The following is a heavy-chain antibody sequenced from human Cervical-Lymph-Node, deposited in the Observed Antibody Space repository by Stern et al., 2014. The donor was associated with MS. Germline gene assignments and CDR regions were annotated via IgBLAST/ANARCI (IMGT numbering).Heavy chain of an antibody. V-gene: IGHV4-4*02. J-gene: IGHJ4*02. CDR1: GDSISRNNY. CDR3: ARSDGYYRLDS. Sequence: DQLVESGPGLVTPSGTLSLTCAVSGDSISRNNYWSWVRLPPGKGLEWIGEISHSGGTTYSPSLRSRVTISADKSKNQFSLKLSSVTTADTAMYYCARSDGYYRLDSWGRGTLVTVS. D-gene: IGHD3-3*01. CDR2: ISHSGGT.